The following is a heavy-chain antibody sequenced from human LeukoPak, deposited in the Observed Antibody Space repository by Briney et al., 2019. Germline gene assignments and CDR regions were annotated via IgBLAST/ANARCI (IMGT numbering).Heavy chain of an antibody. D-gene: IGHD3-22*01. CDR1: GFTLRSHA. V-gene: IGHV3-23*01. CDR3: AKGPYYYDSSGYLDY. Sequence: GGSLRLSCVGSGFTLRSHAMSWVRQAPEKGLEFVSGIYENGGTTYYADSVKGRFSISRDNSKNTLYLQMNSLRAEDTAVYYCAKGPYYYDSSGYLDYWGQGTLVTVSS. CDR2: IYENGGTT. J-gene: IGHJ4*02.